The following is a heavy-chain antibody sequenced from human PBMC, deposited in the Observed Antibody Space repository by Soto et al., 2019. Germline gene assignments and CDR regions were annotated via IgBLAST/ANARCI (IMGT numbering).Heavy chain of an antibody. CDR1: RFTFSSYG. CDR2: ISYDGSNK. J-gene: IGHJ4*01. CDR3: AKLVSGIVATISANSKDY. D-gene: IGHD5-12*01. Sequence: GGSLRLSCAASRFTFSSYGMHWARQAPGKGLEWVAVISYDGSNKYYADSVKGRFTISRDNSKNTLYLQMNSLRAEDTAVYYCAKLVSGIVATISANSKDYWGQGTLVTVSS. V-gene: IGHV3-30*18.